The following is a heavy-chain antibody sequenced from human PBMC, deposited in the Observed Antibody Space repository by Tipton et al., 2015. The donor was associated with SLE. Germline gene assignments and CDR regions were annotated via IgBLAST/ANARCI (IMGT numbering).Heavy chain of an antibody. CDR2: IRYDGSNK. Sequence: QLVQSGGSVVQPGGSLRLSCAASGFTFSSYGMHWVRQAPGKGLEWVAFIRYDGSNKYYADSVKGRFTISRDNSKNTLYLQMNSLRAEDTAVYYCAKVGELGPLSLDAFDIWGQGTMVTVSS. CDR1: GFTFSSYG. V-gene: IGHV3-30*02. J-gene: IGHJ3*02. D-gene: IGHD3-16*01. CDR3: AKVGELGPLSLDAFDI.